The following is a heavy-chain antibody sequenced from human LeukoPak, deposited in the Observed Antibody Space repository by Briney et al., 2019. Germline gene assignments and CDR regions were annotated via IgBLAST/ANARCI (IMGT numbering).Heavy chain of an antibody. D-gene: IGHD3-9*01. Sequence: ASVKVSCRVSGYTLTELSMHWVRQAPGKGLEWMGGFDPEDGETIYAQKFQDRVSMTGDTSISTAYMQLSRLRSDDTAVYYCARSPHILTGENFDFWGQGTLLTVSS. CDR2: FDPEDGET. CDR3: ARSPHILTGENFDF. J-gene: IGHJ4*02. V-gene: IGHV1-24*01. CDR1: GYTLTELS.